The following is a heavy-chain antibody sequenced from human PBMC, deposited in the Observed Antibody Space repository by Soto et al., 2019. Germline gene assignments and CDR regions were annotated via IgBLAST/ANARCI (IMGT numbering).Heavy chain of an antibody. CDR3: VTDGLKSVFGLVYDGSGR. CDR2: ISWNSGNI. V-gene: IGHV3-9*01. CDR1: GYTFEDYA. Sequence: EVQLVESGGGLVQSGRSLILSCAASGYTFEDYAMHWVRQAPGKCPEWGSGISWNSGNIGYAETVKGRFTISRDNAKKSLYLQMNIVRAEDSALYYCVTDGLKSVFGLVYDGSGRWGHGTMVTVSS. D-gene: IGHD3-3*01. J-gene: IGHJ3*02.